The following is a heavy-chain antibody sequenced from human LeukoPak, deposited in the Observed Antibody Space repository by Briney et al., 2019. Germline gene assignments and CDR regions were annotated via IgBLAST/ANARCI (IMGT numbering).Heavy chain of an antibody. D-gene: IGHD2-2*01. CDR2: IIPILGIA. V-gene: IGHV1-69*04. CDR1: GGTFSSYA. Sequence: GASVKVSCKASGGTFSSYAISWVRQAPGQGLEWMGRIIPILGIANYAQKFQGRVTIIADKSTSTAYMELSSLRSEDTAVYYCARDRAVVVVPAAKTYYYYGMDVWGQGTTVTVSS. CDR3: ARDRAVVVVPAAKTYYYYGMDV. J-gene: IGHJ6*02.